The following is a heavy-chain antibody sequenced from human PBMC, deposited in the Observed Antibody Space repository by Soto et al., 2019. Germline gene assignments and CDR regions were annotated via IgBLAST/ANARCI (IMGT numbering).Heavy chain of an antibody. CDR1: GYTFTIYA. D-gene: IGHD6-13*01. Sequence: ASVEVSCKASGYTFTIYAMHWVRQAPGQGLEGMGIINPSGGSTSYAQKFQGRVRMTTDKSTSTAYMELSSLRSEDTPVYSRARGGTAAAGAGNWFDPWGQGTLVTVSS. V-gene: IGHV1-46*01. CDR3: ARGGTAAAGAGNWFDP. CDR2: INPSGGST. J-gene: IGHJ5*02.